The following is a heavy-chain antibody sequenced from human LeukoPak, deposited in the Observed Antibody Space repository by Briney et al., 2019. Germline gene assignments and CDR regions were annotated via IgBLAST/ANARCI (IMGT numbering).Heavy chain of an antibody. CDR1: GFTFSSYG. Sequence: GGSLRLSCAASGFTFSSYGMSWVRQAPGKGLQWVSVIIGRGSGTYYADSVKGRFTISRDNSRNTLYLQMNSLRAEDTAVYYCARWYYYETSGLYYGSFDNWGQGTLVTVSS. CDR3: ARWYYYETSGLYYGSFDN. CDR2: IIGRGSGT. J-gene: IGHJ5*02. V-gene: IGHV3-23*01. D-gene: IGHD3-22*01.